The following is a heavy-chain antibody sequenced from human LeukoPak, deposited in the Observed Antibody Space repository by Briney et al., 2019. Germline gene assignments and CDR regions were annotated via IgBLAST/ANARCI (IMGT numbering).Heavy chain of an antibody. D-gene: IGHD1-26*01. CDR2: ISAYNGYT. CDR3: ARVGGNYEGLIDY. J-gene: IGHJ4*02. Sequence: ASVKVSCKASGYTFTSYAIGWVRQAPGQGLEWMGWISAYNGYTNYAQSLQGRVTMTTDTSTCTAYMELRSLRSDDTATYYCARVGGNYEGLIDYWGQGTLVTVSS. V-gene: IGHV1-18*01. CDR1: GYTFTSYA.